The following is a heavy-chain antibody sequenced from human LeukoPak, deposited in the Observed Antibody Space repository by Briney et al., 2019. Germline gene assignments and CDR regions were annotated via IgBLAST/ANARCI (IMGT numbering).Heavy chain of an antibody. CDR1: GFTFSRYW. J-gene: IGHJ6*02. D-gene: IGHD3-9*01. Sequence: GGSLRLSCAASGFTFSRYWMHWVRQAPGKGLEWVSRINSDGSSTTYADSVKGRFTIARDNAKNTLNLRMNSLRAEDTAVYFCARPYNDILNGRYFYYYDMGVWGQGTTVTVSS. CDR3: ARPYNDILNGRYFYYYDMGV. V-gene: IGHV3-74*01. CDR2: INSDGSST.